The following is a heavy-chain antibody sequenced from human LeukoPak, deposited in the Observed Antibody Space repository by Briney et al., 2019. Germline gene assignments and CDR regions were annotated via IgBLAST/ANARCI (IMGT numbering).Heavy chain of an antibody. CDR2: FYTSGTP. CDR1: GGSISRGGYH. Sequence: PSQTLSLTCTVSGGSISRGGYHWNWIRQPAGNGLEWIGRFYTSGTPNYNPSLKSRVTILVDTSRNQFSLKLSSVTAADTALYYCARGGIPDYWGQGILVTVSS. CDR3: ARGGIPDY. D-gene: IGHD2-21*01. V-gene: IGHV4-61*02. J-gene: IGHJ4*02.